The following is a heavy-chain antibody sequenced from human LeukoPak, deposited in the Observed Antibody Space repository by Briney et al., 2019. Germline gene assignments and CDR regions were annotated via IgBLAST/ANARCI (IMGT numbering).Heavy chain of an antibody. J-gene: IGHJ4*01. D-gene: IGHD4-17*01. CDR1: GGSISSSSYY. Sequence: SETLSLTCTVSGGSISSSSYYWGWIRQPPGKGLEWIGSIYYSGSTYYNPSLKSRVTISVDTSKNQFSLTLYSVTAADTAVYYCAAGGATVTYFWGQGTLVTVSS. CDR2: IYYSGST. CDR3: AAGGATVTYF. V-gene: IGHV4-39*07.